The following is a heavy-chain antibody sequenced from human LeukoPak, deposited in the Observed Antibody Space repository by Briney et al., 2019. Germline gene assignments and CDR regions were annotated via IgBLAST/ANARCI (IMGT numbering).Heavy chain of an antibody. CDR3: TRAIKRQSTMIVVVIGEEDAFDI. CDR2: IRSKAYGGTT. V-gene: IGHV3-49*04. CDR1: GFTVGDYA. D-gene: IGHD3-22*01. J-gene: IGHJ3*02. Sequence: GRSLRLYCTAAGFTVGDYAMSWVRQAPGKGLEWVGFIRSKAYGGTTEYAASVKGRFTISRDDSKSIAYLQMNSLKTEDTAVYYCTRAIKRQSTMIVVVIGEEDAFDIWGQGTMVTVSS.